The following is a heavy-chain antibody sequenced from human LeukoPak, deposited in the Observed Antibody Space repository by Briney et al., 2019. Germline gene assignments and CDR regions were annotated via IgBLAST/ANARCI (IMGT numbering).Heavy chain of an antibody. J-gene: IGHJ3*02. Sequence: PGGSLRLSCAASGFTFSSYGMHWVRQAPGMGLEWVAVIWYDGSNKYYADSVKGRFTISRDNSKNTLYLQMNSLRAEDTALYYCARAQAPSPYYNDPPGAFDIWGQGTMVTVSS. CDR3: ARAQAPSPYYNDPPGAFDI. D-gene: IGHD3-22*01. CDR2: IWYDGSNK. CDR1: GFTFSSYG. V-gene: IGHV3-33*01.